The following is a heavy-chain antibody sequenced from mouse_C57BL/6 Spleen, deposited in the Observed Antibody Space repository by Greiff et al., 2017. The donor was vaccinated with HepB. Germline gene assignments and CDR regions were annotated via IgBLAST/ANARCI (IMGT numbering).Heavy chain of an antibody. D-gene: IGHD1-1*01. CDR3: TTSTTVVATDY. CDR2: IDPENGDT. CDR1: GFNIKDDY. Sequence: VHVKQSGAELVRPGASVKLSCTASGFNIKDDYMHWVKQRPEQGLEWIGWIDPENGDTEYASKFQGKATITADTSSNTAYLQLSSLTSEDTAVYYCTTSTTVVATDYWGQGTTLTVSS. V-gene: IGHV14-4*01. J-gene: IGHJ2*01.